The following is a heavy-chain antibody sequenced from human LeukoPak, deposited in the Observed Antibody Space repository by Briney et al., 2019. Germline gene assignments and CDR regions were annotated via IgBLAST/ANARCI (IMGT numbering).Heavy chain of an antibody. V-gene: IGHV3-23*01. J-gene: IGHJ4*02. CDR3: AKEWELRYYFDY. Sequence: PGGSLRLSCTVSGFTVSSNSMSWVRQAPGKGLEWVSAISGSGGSTYYADSVKGRFTISRDNSKNTLYLQMNSLRAEDTAVYYCAKEWELRYYFDYWGQGTLVTVSS. CDR1: GFTVSSNS. D-gene: IGHD1-26*01. CDR2: ISGSGGST.